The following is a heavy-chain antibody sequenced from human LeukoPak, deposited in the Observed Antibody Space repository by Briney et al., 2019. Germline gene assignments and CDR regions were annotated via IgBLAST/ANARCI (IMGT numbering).Heavy chain of an antibody. CDR2: LVYDGSHK. CDR3: VERDAVGLDH. CDR1: GPTSSFYA. V-gene: IGHV3-30*02. D-gene: IGHD3-16*01. Sequence: GGSLRLSCAASGPTSSFYAMHWVRQAPGKGLQWVAILVYDGSHKFYEDSVRGRFTISRDNSKNALYLQMNSLRPEDTAVYYCVERDAVGLDHWGQGTLVTVSS. J-gene: IGHJ4*02.